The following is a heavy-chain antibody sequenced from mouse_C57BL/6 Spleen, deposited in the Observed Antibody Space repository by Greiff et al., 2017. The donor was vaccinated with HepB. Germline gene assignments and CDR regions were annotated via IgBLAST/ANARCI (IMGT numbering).Heavy chain of an antibody. V-gene: IGHV1-81*01. Sequence: VQLVESGAELARPGASVKLSCKASGYTFTSYGISWVKQRTGQGLEWIGEIYPRSGNTYYNEKFKGKATLTADKSSSTAYMELRSLTSEDSAVYFCARRTDWYFDVWGTGTTVTVSS. CDR2: IYPRSGNT. CDR1: GYTFTSYG. J-gene: IGHJ1*03. CDR3: ARRTDWYFDV.